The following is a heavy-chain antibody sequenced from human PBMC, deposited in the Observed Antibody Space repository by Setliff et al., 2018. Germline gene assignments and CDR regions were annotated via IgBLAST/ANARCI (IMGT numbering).Heavy chain of an antibody. J-gene: IGHJ5*02. CDR3: ARELRSPFWHIDA. V-gene: IGHV1-69*11. Sequence: SVKVSCKASGGTFGSSGISWVRQAPGKGLEWIGRSTPILNRANYAERFQGRVKLTVDAAATTAYMDLTSLNADDTAFYYCARELRSPFWHIDAWGQGTLVTVSS. D-gene: IGHD3-16*01. CDR2: STPILNRA. CDR1: GGTFGSSG.